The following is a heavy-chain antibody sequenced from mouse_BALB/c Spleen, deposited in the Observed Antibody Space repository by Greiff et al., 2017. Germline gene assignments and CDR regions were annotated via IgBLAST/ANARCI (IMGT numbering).Heavy chain of an antibody. CDR1: GDSITSGY. D-gene: IGHD2-12*01. J-gene: IGHJ3*01. CDR2: ISYSGST. CDR3: AREDDVGFAY. Sequence: EVQLQQSGPSLVKPSQTLSLTCSVTGDSITSGYWNWIRKFPGNKLEYMGYISYSGSTFYNPSLKSRISITRDTSKNQYYLQLNSVTTEDTATYYCAREDDVGFAYWGQGTLVTVSA. V-gene: IGHV3-8*02.